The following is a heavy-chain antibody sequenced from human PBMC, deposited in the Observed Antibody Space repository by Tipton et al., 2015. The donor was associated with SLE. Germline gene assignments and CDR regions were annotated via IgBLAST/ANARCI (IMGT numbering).Heavy chain of an antibody. CDR2: INHIGST. CDR1: GGSFSGYY. J-gene: IGHJ6*02. D-gene: IGHD3-10*01. CDR3: ARRTMVFGWYYGMDV. V-gene: IGHV4-34*01. Sequence: TLSLTCAVYGGSFSGYYWSWIRQPPGKGLEWIGEINHIGSTNYNPSLKSRVTISVDTSKNQFSLKLSSVTAADTAVYYCARRTMVFGWYYGMDVWGQGTTVTVSS.